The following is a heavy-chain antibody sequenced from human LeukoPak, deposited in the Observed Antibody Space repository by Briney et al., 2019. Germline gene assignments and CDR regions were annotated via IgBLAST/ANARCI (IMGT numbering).Heavy chain of an antibody. CDR3: ASYRVNYYDSSGYYYDY. J-gene: IGHJ4*02. CDR1: GGTFSSYA. D-gene: IGHD3-22*01. V-gene: IGHV1-69*13. CDR2: IIPIFGTA. Sequence: SVKVSCKASGGTFSSYAISWVRQAPGQGLEWMGGIIPIFGTANYAQKFQGRVTITADESTSTAYMELSSLRSEDTAVYYCASYRVNYYDSSGYYYDYWGQGTLVTVSS.